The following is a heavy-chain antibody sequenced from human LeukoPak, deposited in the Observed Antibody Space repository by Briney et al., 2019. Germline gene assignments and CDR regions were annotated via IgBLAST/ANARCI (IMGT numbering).Heavy chain of an antibody. CDR1: GASISSYY. J-gene: IGHJ4*02. Sequence: SETLSLTCTVSGASISSYYWTWIRQPPGKGLEWIAYIHNSGSTTYNPSPKSRVTISLDTSQNQFSLKLNSVTAADTAVYYCARHLNTDMVKSHFDYWGQGTLVTVSS. V-gene: IGHV4-59*08. CDR3: ARHLNTDMVKSHFDY. D-gene: IGHD5-18*01. CDR2: IHNSGST.